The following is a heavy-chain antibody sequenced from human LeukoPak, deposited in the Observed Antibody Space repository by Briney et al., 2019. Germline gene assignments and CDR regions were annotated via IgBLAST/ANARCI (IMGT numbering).Heavy chain of an antibody. D-gene: IGHD5-18*01. V-gene: IGHV3-23*01. CDR2: ISATGGGT. CDR1: GFTFSTYA. Sequence: GGSLGLSCVVSGFTFSTYAMRWIRQAPGKGLEWVSSISATGGGTAYADSVKGRFTISRDNSKNTLFLQMNSLRAEDTAVYYCTKRGYSYEADYWGQGTLVTVSS. CDR3: TKRGYSYEADY. J-gene: IGHJ4*02.